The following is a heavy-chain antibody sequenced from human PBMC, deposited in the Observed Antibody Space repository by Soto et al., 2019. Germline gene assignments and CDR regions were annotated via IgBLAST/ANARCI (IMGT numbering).Heavy chain of an antibody. V-gene: IGHV4-61*01. D-gene: IGHD2-8*01. CDR1: GGSVTSGSYY. CDR3: GRETGGNDLDY. CDR2: ISYSGST. Sequence: PSETLFLTCTVSGGSVTSGSYYWSWIRQPPGKGLEWIGYISYSGSTNYNPSLKSRVTISVDTSKNQFSLKLSSVTAADTAVYYCGRETGGNDLDYWGQGTLVTVSS. J-gene: IGHJ4*02.